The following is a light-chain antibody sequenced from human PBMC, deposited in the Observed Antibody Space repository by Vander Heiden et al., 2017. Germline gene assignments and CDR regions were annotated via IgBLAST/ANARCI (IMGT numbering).Light chain of an antibody. CDR2: AAS. V-gene: IGKV1-39*01. CDR1: QCIKYY. CDR3: QQCYTNPHT. Sequence: DIQLTQSPSSLSASVGDRVTITCRANQCIKYYLNWYQQKAGKAPRVLIYAASSLQSGVLSRFSGSGSGTDFTLTITSLQPEDFATYYCQQCYTNPHTFGQGTKVEVK. J-gene: IGKJ2*01.